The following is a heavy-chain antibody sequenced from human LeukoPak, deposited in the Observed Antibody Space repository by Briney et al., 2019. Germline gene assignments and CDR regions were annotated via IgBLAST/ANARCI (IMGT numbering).Heavy chain of an antibody. Sequence: ASVKVSCKASGYTFTGFYMHWVRQAPGQGLEWMGWINPNSGATNYAQKFQGWVTMTRDTSISTAYMELSRLRSDDTAVYYCATSIAAAGIDYWGQGTLVTVSS. V-gene: IGHV1-2*04. J-gene: IGHJ4*02. CDR3: ATSIAAAGIDY. CDR1: GYTFTGFY. CDR2: INPNSGAT. D-gene: IGHD6-13*01.